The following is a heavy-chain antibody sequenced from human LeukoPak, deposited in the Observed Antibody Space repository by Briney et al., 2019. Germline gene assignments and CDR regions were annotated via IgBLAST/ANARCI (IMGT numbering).Heavy chain of an antibody. CDR1: GDSISSYC. CDR3: ARRVVESAVITERNWFDP. D-gene: IGHD4-11*01. CDR2: MCYSGGT. J-gene: IGHJ5*02. Sequence: SETLSLTCTVAGDSISSYCWSWVRQPPGKGLEWVGSMCYSGGTNYNPSLRSRDTISIDASKNQFSLKLSSVTAADTAGYYCARRVVESAVITERNWFDPWGQGTLVTVSS. V-gene: IGHV4-59*08.